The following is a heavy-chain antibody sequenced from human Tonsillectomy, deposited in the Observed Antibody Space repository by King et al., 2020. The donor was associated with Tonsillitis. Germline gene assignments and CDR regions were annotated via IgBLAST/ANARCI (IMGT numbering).Heavy chain of an antibody. J-gene: IGHJ5*02. CDR3: ARGSPETYCSSTSCFANPWFDP. CDR1: GGSISSGSYY. V-gene: IGHV4-61*02. Sequence: LQLQESGPGLVKPSQTLSLTCTVSGGSISSGSYYWSWIRQPAGKGLEWIGRIYTSGSTNYNPSLKSRVTISVDTSKNQFSLKLSSVTAADTAVYYCARGSPETYCSSTSCFANPWFDPWGQGTLVTVSS. D-gene: IGHD2-2*01. CDR2: IYTSGST.